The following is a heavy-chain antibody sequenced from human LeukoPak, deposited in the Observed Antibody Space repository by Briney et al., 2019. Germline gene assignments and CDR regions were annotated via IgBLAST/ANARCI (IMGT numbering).Heavy chain of an antibody. CDR3: ASSIVVVPAARESYYYYMDV. Sequence: PSETLSLTCTVSGGSISSGDYYWGWIRQPPGKGLEWIGYICYSGSTYYNPSLKSRVTISVDTSKNQFSLKLSSVTAADTAVYYCASSIVVVPAARESYYYYMDVWGKGTTVTVS. J-gene: IGHJ6*03. D-gene: IGHD2-2*01. CDR2: ICYSGST. V-gene: IGHV4-30-4*08. CDR1: GGSISSGDYY.